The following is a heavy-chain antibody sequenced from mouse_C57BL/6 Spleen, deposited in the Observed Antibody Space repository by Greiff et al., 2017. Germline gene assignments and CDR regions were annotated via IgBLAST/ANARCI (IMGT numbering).Heavy chain of an antibody. D-gene: IGHD4-1*01. V-gene: IGHV1-82*01. CDR1: GYAFSSSW. CDR2: IYPGDGDT. CDR3: ARWNWVPPVDY. Sequence: QVQLKQSGPELVKPGASVKISCKASGYAFSSSWMNWVKQRPGKGLEWIGRIYPGDGDTNYNGKFKGKATLTADKSSSTAYMQLSSLTSEDSAVYFCARWNWVPPVDYWGQGTTLTVSS. J-gene: IGHJ2*01.